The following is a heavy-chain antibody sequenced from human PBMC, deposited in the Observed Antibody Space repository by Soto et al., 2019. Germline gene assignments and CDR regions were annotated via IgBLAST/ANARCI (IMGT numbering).Heavy chain of an antibody. CDR3: ARDRAGLSRTLGWFAP. CDR2: IIPIFGTA. CDR1: GGTFSSYA. V-gene: IGHV1-69*13. D-gene: IGHD3-16*01. J-gene: IGHJ5*02. Sequence: SVKVSCKASGGTFSSYAISWVRQAPGQGLEWMGGIIPIFGTANYAQKFQGRVTITADESTSTAYMELSSLRSEDTAVYYCARDRAGLSRTLGWFAPWGQGTLVTVSS.